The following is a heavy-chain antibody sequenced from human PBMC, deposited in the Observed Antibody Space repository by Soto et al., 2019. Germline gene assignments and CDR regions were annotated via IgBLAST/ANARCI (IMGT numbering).Heavy chain of an antibody. Sequence: QVQLVESGGGVVQPGRSLRLSCAASGFTFSSYAMHWVRQAPGKGLEWVAVISYDGSNKYYADSVKGRFTISRDNSKNTLYLQMNSLRAEDTAVYYCARDRDWNYAPYYYGMDVWGQGTTVTVSS. V-gene: IGHV3-30-3*01. CDR1: GFTFSSYA. D-gene: IGHD1-7*01. CDR2: ISYDGSNK. J-gene: IGHJ6*02. CDR3: ARDRDWNYAPYYYGMDV.